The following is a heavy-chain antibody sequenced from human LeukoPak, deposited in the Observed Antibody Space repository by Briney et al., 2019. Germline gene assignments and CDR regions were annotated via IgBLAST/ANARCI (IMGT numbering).Heavy chain of an antibody. D-gene: IGHD3-22*01. CDR2: IYDSGST. CDR1: GGSISSYY. V-gene: IGHV4-59*01. Sequence: PSETLSLTCTVSGGSISSYYWSWIRQPPGKGLEWIGSIYDSGSTNYRPSLKSRVTISVDTSKNQFSLKLSSVTAADTAVYYCARDNPYDSGGYFWNWFDPWGQGTLVTVSS. CDR3: ARDNPYDSGGYFWNWFDP. J-gene: IGHJ5*02.